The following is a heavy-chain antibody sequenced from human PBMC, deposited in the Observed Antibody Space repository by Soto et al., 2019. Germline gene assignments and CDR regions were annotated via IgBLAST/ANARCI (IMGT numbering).Heavy chain of an antibody. V-gene: IGHV3-15*07. CDR3: AKDLTRAAAGEIFDY. J-gene: IGHJ4*02. CDR1: GFTFTNAW. D-gene: IGHD6-13*01. CDR2: IKSKSAGGTT. Sequence: GGSLRLSCAASGFTFTNAWMNWVRQAPGKGPEWVGRIKSKSAGGTTEYAAPVKGRFTISRDDSRNTLYLQMDSLKTDDTAVYYCAKDLTRAAAGEIFDYWGQGTLVTV.